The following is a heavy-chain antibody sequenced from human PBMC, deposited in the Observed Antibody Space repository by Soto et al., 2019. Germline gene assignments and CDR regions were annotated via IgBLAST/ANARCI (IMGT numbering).Heavy chain of an antibody. CDR3: ARIGGYNLGYSFDF. Sequence: GGSLRLSCAASGFTFSDHYMTWILQAPGKGLEWVSYISSSGTTIYYADSVRGRFTISRDNAENSLYLQMNSLRAEDTAVYYCARIGGYNLGYSFDFWGPGTLVTVSS. CDR1: GFTFSDHY. J-gene: IGHJ4*02. D-gene: IGHD5-12*01. CDR2: ISSSGTTI. V-gene: IGHV3-11*01.